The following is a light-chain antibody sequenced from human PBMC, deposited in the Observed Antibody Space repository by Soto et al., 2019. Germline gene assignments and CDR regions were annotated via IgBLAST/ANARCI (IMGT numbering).Light chain of an antibody. J-gene: IGLJ1*01. CDR3: QVWESSSDLA. V-gene: IGLV3-21*01. CDR1: NIGTKS. CDR2: YDS. Sequence: SYELTQPPSVSVAPGKTARITCGGFNIGTKSGHWYQQKPGQAPVLVIHYDSDRPSGIPERFSGSNSGNTATLTISRVEVGDEADYYCQVWESSSDLALGPGTKLNVL.